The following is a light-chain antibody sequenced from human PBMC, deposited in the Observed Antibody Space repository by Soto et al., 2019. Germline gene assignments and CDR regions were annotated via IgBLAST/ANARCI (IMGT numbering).Light chain of an antibody. V-gene: IGKV3-20*01. CDR3: QQYGSSPGT. CDR2: GAS. J-gene: IGKJ1*01. Sequence: EVVLTQSPGTLSLSPGERATLSCRASQTVSSSYLAWYQQKPGQAPRLLIYGASSRATGIPDRFSGRGSGTDFILTINRLEPEDFAVYYCQQYGSSPGTFGQGTKVEIK. CDR1: QTVSSSY.